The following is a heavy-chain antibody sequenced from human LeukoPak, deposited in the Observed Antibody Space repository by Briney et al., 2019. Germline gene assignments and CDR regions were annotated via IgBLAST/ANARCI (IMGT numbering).Heavy chain of an antibody. J-gene: IGHJ4*02. D-gene: IGHD2-2*01. Sequence: GSLRLSCAASGFTFNNYAMSWVRQAPGKGLEWVSAISAGGGSTYYADSVKGRFTISRDNSKNTLYLQMNSLKAEDTAIYYCTKGCSNSAKFDCWGQGTLVTVSS. CDR1: GFTFNNYA. CDR3: TKGCSNSAKFDC. CDR2: ISAGGGST. V-gene: IGHV3-23*01.